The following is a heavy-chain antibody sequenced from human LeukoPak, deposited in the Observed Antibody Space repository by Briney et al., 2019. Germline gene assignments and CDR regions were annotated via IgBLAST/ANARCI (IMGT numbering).Heavy chain of an antibody. CDR3: ARDAGYSSAWSHWYFDL. V-gene: IGHV3-48*03. J-gene: IGHJ2*01. CDR2: ISSSGSTI. CDR1: GFTFSSYE. Sequence: QPGGSLRLSCAASGFTFSSYEMNWVRQAPGKGLERVSYISSSGSTIYYADSAKGRFTISRDNAKNSLYLQMNSLRDEDTAVYYCARDAGYSSAWSHWYFDLWGRGTLVTVSS. D-gene: IGHD6-19*01.